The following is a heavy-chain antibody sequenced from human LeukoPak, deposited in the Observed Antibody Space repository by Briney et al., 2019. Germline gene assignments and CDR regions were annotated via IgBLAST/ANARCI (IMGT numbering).Heavy chain of an antibody. D-gene: IGHD6-19*01. CDR1: GFTFSSSP. CDR3: ARSYSSGWYTV. Sequence: GWSLRLSCAASGFTFSSSPMHWVRQAPGKGLESVSAITSNGGSTYYANSVKGRFTISRDNSNNTLYLQMGSLTAEDMAVYYCARSYSSGWYTVWGQGTLVTVSS. J-gene: IGHJ4*02. CDR2: ITSNGGST. V-gene: IGHV3-64*01.